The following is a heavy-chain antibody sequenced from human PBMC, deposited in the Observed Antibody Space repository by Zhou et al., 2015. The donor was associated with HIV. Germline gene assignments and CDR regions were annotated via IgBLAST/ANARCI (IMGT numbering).Heavy chain of an antibody. CDR1: GYTFTSYD. CDR2: MNTNGGQT. V-gene: IGHV1-8*01. J-gene: IGHJ6*02. CDR3: ARPDSWLENSSAMYYGLDV. D-gene: IGHD3-22*01. Sequence: QVQLVQSGAEVKKPGASVKVSCKASGYTFTSYDINWMRQATGQRPEWMGWMNTNGGQTGYAQKFQGRVTMTRDTSINTAYMELSSLRSEDTAVYYCARPDSWLENSSAMYYGLDVWGQGTTVTVSS.